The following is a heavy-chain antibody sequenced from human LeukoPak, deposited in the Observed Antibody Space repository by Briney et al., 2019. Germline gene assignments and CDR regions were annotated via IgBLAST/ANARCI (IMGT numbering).Heavy chain of an antibody. Sequence: ASVKVSCKASGYTFSGYYMHWLRQAPGQGLEWMGWINPNTGGTNSAQKFQGRVTMTGDTSISTAYMELSRVTSDDTAVYYCARDRDYSNTERGFDYWGQGTLVTVSS. CDR3: ARDRDYSNTERGFDY. CDR1: GYTFSGYY. CDR2: INPNTGGT. V-gene: IGHV1-2*02. D-gene: IGHD4-11*01. J-gene: IGHJ4*02.